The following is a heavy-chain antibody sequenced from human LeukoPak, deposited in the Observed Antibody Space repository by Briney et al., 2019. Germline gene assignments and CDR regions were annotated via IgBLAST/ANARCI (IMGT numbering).Heavy chain of an antibody. CDR1: GFTFSSYG. CDR3: ARVNCSSTSCYDDYYYGMDV. D-gene: IGHD2-2*01. Sequence: PGRSLRLSCAASGFTFSSYGMHWVRQAPGEGLEWVAVIWYDGSNKYYADSVKGRFTISRDNSKNTLYLQMNSPRAEDTAVYYCARVNCSSTSCYDDYYYGMDVWGQGATVTVSS. CDR2: IWYDGSNK. J-gene: IGHJ6*02. V-gene: IGHV3-33*01.